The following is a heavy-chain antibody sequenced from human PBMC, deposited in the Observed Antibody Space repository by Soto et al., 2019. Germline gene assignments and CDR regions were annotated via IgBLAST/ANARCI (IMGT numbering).Heavy chain of an antibody. CDR1: GGTFSSHT. J-gene: IGHJ6*04. V-gene: IGHV1-69*02. CDR2: IIPILGIA. Sequence: QVQLVQSGAEVKKPGSSVKVSCKASGGTFSSHTISWVRQAPGQGLEWMGRIIPILGIANYAQKFQGRVTITADKSTSTAYMELSSLRSEDTAVYYCARSNKAIFGVAQDVWGKGTTVTVSS. D-gene: IGHD3-3*01. CDR3: ARSNKAIFGVAQDV.